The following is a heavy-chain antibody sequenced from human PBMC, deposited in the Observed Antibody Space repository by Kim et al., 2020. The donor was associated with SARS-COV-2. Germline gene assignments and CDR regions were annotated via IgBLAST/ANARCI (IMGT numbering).Heavy chain of an antibody. J-gene: IGHJ4*02. V-gene: IGHV1-3*01. CDR1: GYTFAGYG. Sequence: ASVMVSCRTSGYTFAGYGVHWVRQAPGQRLEWMGWIFAATGRTEYSQKFLGRVTLTRDTSARTAHMELSSLRSEDTALYYCARGIYYDSGAYLYYFDFWGQGALVSVSS. CDR3: ARGIYYDSGAYLYYFDF. D-gene: IGHD3-22*01. CDR2: IFAATGRT.